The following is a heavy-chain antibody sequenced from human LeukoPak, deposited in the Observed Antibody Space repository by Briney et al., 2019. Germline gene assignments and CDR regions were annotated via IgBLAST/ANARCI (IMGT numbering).Heavy chain of an antibody. CDR2: ISWDGGST. Sequence: GGSLRLSCAASGFTFDDYTMHWVRHAPGKGLEWVSLISWDGGSTYYADSVKGRFTISRDNSKNSLYLQMNSLRTEDTALYYCAKGFGGSEIEYYFDYWGQGTLVTVSS. J-gene: IGHJ4*02. CDR3: AKGFGGSEIEYYFDY. D-gene: IGHD3-10*01. V-gene: IGHV3-43*01. CDR1: GFTFDDYT.